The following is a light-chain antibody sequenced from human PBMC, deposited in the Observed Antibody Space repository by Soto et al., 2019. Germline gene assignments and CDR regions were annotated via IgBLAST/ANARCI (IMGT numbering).Light chain of an antibody. V-gene: IGLV1-40*01. CDR1: SSNIGAGYD. J-gene: IGLJ3*02. Sequence: QSVLTQPPSVSGAPGQRVTISCTGSSSNIGAGYDVHWYQQLPGTAPKLLIYGNSNRPSGVPDRFSGSKSGTSASLAITGLQADYEADYYCQSYDSSLSAWVFGGGTKLTVL. CDR2: GNS. CDR3: QSYDSSLSAWV.